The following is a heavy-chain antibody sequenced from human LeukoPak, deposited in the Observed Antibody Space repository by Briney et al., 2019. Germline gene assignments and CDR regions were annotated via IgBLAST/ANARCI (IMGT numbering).Heavy chain of an antibody. CDR3: ARTGYSSGWYGNYFDY. CDR2: INPNSGGT. V-gene: IGHV1-2*04. CDR1: GYTFTCYY. D-gene: IGHD6-19*01. Sequence: ASVKVSCKASGYTFTCYYMHWVRQAPGQGLEWMGWINPNSGGTNYAQKFQGWVTMTRDTSISTAYMELSRLRSDDTAVYYCARTGYSSGWYGNYFDYWGQGTLVTVSS. J-gene: IGHJ4*02.